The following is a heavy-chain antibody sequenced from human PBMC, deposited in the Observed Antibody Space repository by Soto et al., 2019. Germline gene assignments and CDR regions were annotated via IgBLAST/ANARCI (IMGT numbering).Heavy chain of an antibody. CDR3: AKDSGPVTTLVDAFDI. Sequence: QVQLVESGGGVVQPGRSLRLSCAASGFTFSSYGMHWVRQAPGKGLEWVAVISYDGSNKYYADSVKGRFTISRDNSKNTLYLQMNSLRAEDTAVYYCAKDSGPVTTLVDAFDIWGQGTMVTVSS. CDR1: GFTFSSYG. V-gene: IGHV3-30*18. D-gene: IGHD4-17*01. CDR2: ISYDGSNK. J-gene: IGHJ3*02.